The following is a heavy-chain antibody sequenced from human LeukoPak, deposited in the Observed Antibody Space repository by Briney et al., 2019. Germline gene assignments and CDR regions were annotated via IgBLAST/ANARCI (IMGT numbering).Heavy chain of an antibody. CDR2: INAGNGNT. D-gene: IGHD3-10*01. V-gene: IGHV1-3*01. CDR1: GYTFTSYA. Sequence: ASVKVSCKASGYTFTSYAMHWVRQAPGQRLEWVAWINAGNGNTKYSQTLQGRVTITRDTSASTAYMELSSVRAEDTAVYYCARIGGAMVRGVTYYYYGMDVWNKGTTVTVPS. CDR3: ARIGGAMVRGVTYYYYGMDV. J-gene: IGHJ6*04.